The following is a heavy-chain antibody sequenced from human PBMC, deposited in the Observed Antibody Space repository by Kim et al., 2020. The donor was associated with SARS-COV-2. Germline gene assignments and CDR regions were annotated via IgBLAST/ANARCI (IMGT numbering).Heavy chain of an antibody. CDR3: ARARGDYGGNSGAFDI. J-gene: IGHJ3*02. Sequence: SLKSRVTISVDTSKNQCSLKLSSVTAAGTAVYYCARARGDYGGNSGAFDIWGQGTMVTVSS. D-gene: IGHD4-17*01. V-gene: IGHV4-31*02.